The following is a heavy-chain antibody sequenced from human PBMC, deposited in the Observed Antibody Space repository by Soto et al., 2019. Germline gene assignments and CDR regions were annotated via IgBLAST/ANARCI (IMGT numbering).Heavy chain of an antibody. CDR2: ISGGGGST. CDR3: ANSPTRWCGNIKTYYGMDL. Sequence: GGSLRLSCATSGFTFSHYAMSWVRQAPGKGLEWVSGISGGGGSTYYADSVKCRFTISRDNSKNTLFLQMNSLRDENSAVYYCANSPTRWCGNIKTYYGMDLWGQGTTVTVSS. CDR1: GFTFSHYA. D-gene: IGHD3-10*01. J-gene: IGHJ6*02. V-gene: IGHV3-23*01.